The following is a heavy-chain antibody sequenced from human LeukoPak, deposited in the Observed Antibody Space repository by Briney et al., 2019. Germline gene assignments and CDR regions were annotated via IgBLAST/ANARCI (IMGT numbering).Heavy chain of an antibody. V-gene: IGHV5-51*01. CDR3: ARHSVITSRIAARILDY. CDR2: IYPGDSDT. J-gene: IGHJ4*02. Sequence: GESLKISCKGSGYSFTSYWIGWVRQMPGKGLEWMGIIYPGDSDTRYSPSFQGQVTISADKSISTAYLQRSSLKASDTAMYYCARHSVITSRIAARILDYWGQGTLVTVSS. CDR1: GYSFTSYW. D-gene: IGHD6-6*01.